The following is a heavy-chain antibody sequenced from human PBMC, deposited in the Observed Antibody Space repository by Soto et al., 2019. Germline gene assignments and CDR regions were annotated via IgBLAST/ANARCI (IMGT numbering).Heavy chain of an antibody. CDR1: GFTVWTTH. Sequence: EVQLVESGGGLIQPGGSLRLSCAASGFTVWTTHISWVRQAPGKGLEWVSVITNEGATSYADSVKGRFTISRDNSENKIYLQMSGLRAEDTALYYCAKEYFYSLDVRGQGTTIIVSS. CDR3: AKEYFYSLDV. CDR2: ITNEGAT. V-gene: IGHV3-53*01. J-gene: IGHJ6*01. D-gene: IGHD2-21*02.